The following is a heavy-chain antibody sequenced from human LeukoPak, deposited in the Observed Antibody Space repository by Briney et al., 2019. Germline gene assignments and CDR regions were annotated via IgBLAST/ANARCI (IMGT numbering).Heavy chain of an antibody. J-gene: IGHJ1*01. CDR2: ISAYDGST. V-gene: IGHV1-18*01. CDR3: ARTTFLGSTYFQH. D-gene: IGHD1-26*01. Sequence: ASVKVSCKASGYAFNTFGISWVRQAPGQGLEWVGWISAYDGSTHYPLNLQGRVTMTTDTSTNTAYMELTNLISDDTAVYYCARTTFLGSTYFQHWGQGTLVTVSS. CDR1: GYAFNTFG.